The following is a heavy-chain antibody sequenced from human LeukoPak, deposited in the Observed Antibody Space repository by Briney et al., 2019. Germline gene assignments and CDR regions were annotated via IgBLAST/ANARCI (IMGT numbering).Heavy chain of an antibody. V-gene: IGHV3-23*01. CDR2: ISGSGGST. CDR1: GFTFSSYA. CDR3: AKLSVVVPAARVQFDP. D-gene: IGHD2-2*01. Sequence: GGSLRLSCAASGFTFSSYAMSWVRQAPGKGLEWVSAISGSGGSTYYADSVKGRFTISRDNSKNTLYLQMNSLSAEDTAVYYCAKLSVVVPAARVQFDPWGQGTLVTVSS. J-gene: IGHJ5*02.